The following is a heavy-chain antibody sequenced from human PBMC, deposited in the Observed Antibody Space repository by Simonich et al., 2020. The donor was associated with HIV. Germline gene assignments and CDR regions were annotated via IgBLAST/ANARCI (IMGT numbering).Heavy chain of an antibody. V-gene: IGHV1-24*01. CDR3: ATVGLRDGYNYY. CDR1: GYTLTELS. D-gene: IGHD1-1*01. Sequence: QVQLVQSGAEVKKPGASVKVSCKVSGYTLTELSMHGVRQAPGKGVEWKGGVKPEDGETIYAQKFQGRVTMTEDSSTDTAHMELSSLTSEDTAVYYCATVGLRDGYNYYWGQGTLITVSS. J-gene: IGHJ4*02. CDR2: VKPEDGET.